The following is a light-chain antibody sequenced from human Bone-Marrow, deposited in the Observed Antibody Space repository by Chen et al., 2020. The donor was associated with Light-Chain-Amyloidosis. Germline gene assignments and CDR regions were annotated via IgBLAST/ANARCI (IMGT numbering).Light chain of an antibody. CDR3: QQYHDWPPIT. CDR1: QSVRSN. Sequence: EIVMTQSPASVTVSTGESVTLSCRASQSVRSNLAWYQQRPGQAPRLLISAASTRASNVPVRFSGSGSGTEFTLTISTLQSEDFAVYYCQQYHDWPPITFGQGTRLEIK. CDR2: AAS. V-gene: IGKV3-15*01. J-gene: IGKJ5*01.